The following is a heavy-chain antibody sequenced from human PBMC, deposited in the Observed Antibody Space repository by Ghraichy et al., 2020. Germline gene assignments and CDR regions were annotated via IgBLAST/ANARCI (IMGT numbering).Heavy chain of an antibody. V-gene: IGHV3-33*01. Sequence: GGSLRLSCAASGFTFSSYGMHWVRQAPGKGLEWVAVIWYDGSNKYYADSVKDRFTISRDNSKNTLYLQMNSLRAEDTAVYYCARDQIPPMIVESNAFDIWGQGTMVTVSS. CDR3: ARDQIPPMIVESNAFDI. CDR1: GFTFSSYG. CDR2: IWYDGSNK. J-gene: IGHJ3*02. D-gene: IGHD3-22*01.